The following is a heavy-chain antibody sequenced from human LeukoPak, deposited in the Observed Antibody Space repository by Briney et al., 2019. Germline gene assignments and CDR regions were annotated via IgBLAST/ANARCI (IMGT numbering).Heavy chain of an antibody. J-gene: IGHJ6*02. CDR2: IKQDGSEK. V-gene: IGHV3-7*01. CDR1: GFTLRKFW. CDR3: AAEDSYYFGMDV. Sequence: GGSLRLSWGASGFTLRKFWMSWVRQAPGKGLEGVANIKQDGSEKYYVDSVKGRFTISRDNAKNSLYLQMNSLRAEDTAVYYCAAEDSYYFGMDVWGQGTTVTVSS.